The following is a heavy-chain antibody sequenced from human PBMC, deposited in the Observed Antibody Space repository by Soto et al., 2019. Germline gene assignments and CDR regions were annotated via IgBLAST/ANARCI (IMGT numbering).Heavy chain of an antibody. Sequence: WASVKVSCKASGFTFTSSAVQWVRQARGQRLEWIGWIVVGSGNTNYAQKFQERVTITRDMSTSTAYMELGSLRSEDTAVYYCAEGPRDSSSWFHEYYYYGMDVFGQRTTVAVCS. J-gene: IGHJ6*02. CDR1: GFTFTSSA. CDR2: IVVGSGNT. V-gene: IGHV1-58*01. CDR3: AEGPRDSSSWFHEYYYYGMDV. D-gene: IGHD6-13*01.